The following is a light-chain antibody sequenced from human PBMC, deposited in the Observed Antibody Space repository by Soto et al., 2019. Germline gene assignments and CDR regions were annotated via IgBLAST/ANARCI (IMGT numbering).Light chain of an antibody. CDR3: TSYAGTNNPYV. Sequence: QSALTQPPSASGSPGQSVTISCTGTSIDVGGYNYVSWYQQHPGKAPRLMIYEASKRPSGVPDRFSGSKSGNTASLTVSGLQAEDEADYYCTSYAGTNNPYVSGIGTKVTVL. V-gene: IGLV2-8*01. CDR2: EAS. J-gene: IGLJ1*01. CDR1: SIDVGGYNY.